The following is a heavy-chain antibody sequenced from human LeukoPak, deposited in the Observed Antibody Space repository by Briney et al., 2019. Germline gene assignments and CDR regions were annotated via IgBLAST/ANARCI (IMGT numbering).Heavy chain of an antibody. D-gene: IGHD2-15*01. Sequence: SETLSLTCTVSGGSISSNYWSWIRQPPGKGLEWIGYIYYSGSTNYNPSLKSRVTISVDTSKNQFSLKLSSVTAADTAVYYCARESPVAATDYAFDIWGQGTMVTVSS. CDR1: GGSISSNY. CDR3: ARESPVAATDYAFDI. CDR2: IYYSGST. V-gene: IGHV4-59*01. J-gene: IGHJ3*02.